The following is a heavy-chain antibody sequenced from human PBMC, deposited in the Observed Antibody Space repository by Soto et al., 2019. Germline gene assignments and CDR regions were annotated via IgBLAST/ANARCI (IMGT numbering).Heavy chain of an antibody. CDR1: GGTFSSYA. J-gene: IGHJ2*01. CDR2: IIPIFGTA. D-gene: IGHD3-22*01. Sequence: QVQLVQSGAEVKKPGSSVKVSCKASGGTFSSYAISWVRQAPGQGLEWMGGIIPIFGTANYAQKFQGRVTITADEATGTAYMELSSVRSEDTAVYYCATPSPYYYDSSGYSHWYFDLWGRGTLVTVSS. V-gene: IGHV1-69*01. CDR3: ATPSPYYYDSSGYSHWYFDL.